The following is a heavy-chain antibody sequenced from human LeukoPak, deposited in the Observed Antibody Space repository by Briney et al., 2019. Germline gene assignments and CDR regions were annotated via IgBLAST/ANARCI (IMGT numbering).Heavy chain of an antibody. V-gene: IGHV1-2*02. CDR1: GYTFTAYY. CDR3: ARESVPAVAARRGLNY. Sequence: AASVKVSCKASGYTFTAYYIHWVRQAPGQGLEWMGWINPNSGGTNYAQKFQGRVTMTRDTSISTVYMEMSRLRSDDTAVYYCARESVPAVAARRGLNYWGQGTLVAVSS. D-gene: IGHD6-6*01. J-gene: IGHJ4*02. CDR2: INPNSGGT.